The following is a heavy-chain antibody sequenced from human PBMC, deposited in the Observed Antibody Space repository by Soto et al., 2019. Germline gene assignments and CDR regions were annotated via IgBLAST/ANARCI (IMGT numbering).Heavy chain of an antibody. CDR1: GFTFSSYW. D-gene: IGHD6-19*01. CDR2: IKQDGSEK. V-gene: IGHV3-7*03. CDR3: ARDRRQWLDRGLLLGGMDV. J-gene: IGHJ6*02. Sequence: EVQLVESGGGLVQPGGSLRLSCAASGFTFSSYWMSWVRQAPGKGLEWVANIKQDGSEKYYVDSVKGRFTISRDNAKNSLYLQMNSLRAEDTAVYYCARDRRQWLDRGLLLGGMDVWGQGTTVTVSS.